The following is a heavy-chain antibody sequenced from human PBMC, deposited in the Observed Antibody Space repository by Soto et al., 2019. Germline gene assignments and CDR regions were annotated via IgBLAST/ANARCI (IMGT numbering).Heavy chain of an antibody. J-gene: IGHJ4*02. Sequence: QVQLVESGGGVVQPGRSLRLSCAASGITFSNYGTHWVRQAPGKGLEWVAVIWYDGRDKYYADSVKGRFTISRYNSKNTLYLQMNILTADDTAVYYCVSGYGDFEHWGQGTLVTVSS. V-gene: IGHV3-33*01. CDR2: IWYDGRDK. D-gene: IGHD3-22*01. CDR3: VSGYGDFEH. CDR1: GITFSNYG.